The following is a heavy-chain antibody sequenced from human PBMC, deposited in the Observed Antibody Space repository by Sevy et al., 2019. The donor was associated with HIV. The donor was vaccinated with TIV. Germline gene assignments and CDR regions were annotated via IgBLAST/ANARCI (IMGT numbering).Heavy chain of an antibody. CDR3: AITKDYYDSSGCPFDY. CDR2: FDPEDDET. J-gene: IGHJ4*02. Sequence: ASVKVSCKVSGYTLSQVSMHWVRQVPGKGLEWMGSFDPEDDETIYAQKFQGRLTMTEDTSTDTAYMELSSLKSEDTAVFYCAITKDYYDSSGCPFDYWGQGTLVTVSS. CDR1: GYTLSQVS. D-gene: IGHD3-22*01. V-gene: IGHV1-24*01.